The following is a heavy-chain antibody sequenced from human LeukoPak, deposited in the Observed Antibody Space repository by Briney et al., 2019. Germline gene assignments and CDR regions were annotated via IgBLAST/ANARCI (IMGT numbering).Heavy chain of an antibody. CDR3: ARDRTVRSWFDP. CDR2: INHSGST. Sequence: SETLSLTCAVYGGSFSGYYWSWIRQPPGKGLEWIGEINHSGSTNYNPSLKSRVTISVDTSKNQFSLKLSSVTAADTAVYYCARDRTVRSWFDPWGQGTLVTVSS. J-gene: IGHJ5*02. CDR1: GGSFSGYY. D-gene: IGHD4-17*01. V-gene: IGHV4-34*01.